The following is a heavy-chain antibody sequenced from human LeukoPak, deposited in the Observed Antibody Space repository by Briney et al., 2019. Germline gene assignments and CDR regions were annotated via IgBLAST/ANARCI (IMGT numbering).Heavy chain of an antibody. D-gene: IGHD3-10*01. CDR3: ARAHLLRFGELFDY. J-gene: IGHJ4*02. CDR1: GFTFSSYS. CDR2: ISSSSSYI. Sequence: GGSLSLSCAASGFTFSSYSMHWVRQAPGKGLEWVSSISSSSSYIYYADSVKGRFTISRDNAKNSLYLQMNSLRAEDTAVYYCARAHLLRFGELFDYWGQGTLVTVSS. V-gene: IGHV3-21*01.